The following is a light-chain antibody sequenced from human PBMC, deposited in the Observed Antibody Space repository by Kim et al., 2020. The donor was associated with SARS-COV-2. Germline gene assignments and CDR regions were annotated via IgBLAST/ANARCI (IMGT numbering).Light chain of an antibody. J-gene: IGLJ1*01. V-gene: IGLV6-57*03. CDR2: EDN. Sequence: KTVTISCTRSSGSVGSNYVQWYQQRPGSAPTTVIYEDNQRPSGVPDRFSGSIDTSSNSASLTISRLTTEDEADYYCQSYDNNNPFIFGAGTKVTVL. CDR3: QSYDNNNPFI. CDR1: SGSVGSNY.